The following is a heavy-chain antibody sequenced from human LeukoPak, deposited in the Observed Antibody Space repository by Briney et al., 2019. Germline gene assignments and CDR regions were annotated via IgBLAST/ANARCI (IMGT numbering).Heavy chain of an antibody. CDR3: ASASYVGWFDP. CDR2: ISCYNGDT. D-gene: IGHD3-16*01. Sequence: GASVKVSCKASGYIFNKYGVSWVRQAPGQGLEWLAWISCYNGDTNYAQKLQGRVTMTRDTSTSTAYMELRSLRSDDTAVYYCASASYVGWFDPWGQGTLVTVSS. J-gene: IGHJ5*02. CDR1: GYIFNKYG. V-gene: IGHV1-18*01.